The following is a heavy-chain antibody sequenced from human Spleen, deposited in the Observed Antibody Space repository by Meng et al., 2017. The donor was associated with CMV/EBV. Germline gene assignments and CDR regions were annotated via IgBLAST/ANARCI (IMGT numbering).Heavy chain of an antibody. J-gene: IGHJ4*02. CDR2: ITGKAYGGTV. V-gene: IGHV3-49*04. CDR1: GFSFGEHA. Sequence: GGSLRLSCVASGFSFGEHALNWVRQAPGKGLEWVGLITGKAYGGTVEYAASVKGRFIISRDDSNSVAYLQMNSLKSADTAIYFCTRSRYTNGWYSDYWGQGTLVTVSS. D-gene: IGHD6-19*01. CDR3: TRSRYTNGWYSDY.